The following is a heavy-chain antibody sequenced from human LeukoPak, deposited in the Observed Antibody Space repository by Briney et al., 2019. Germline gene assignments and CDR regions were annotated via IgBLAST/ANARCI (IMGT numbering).Heavy chain of an antibody. CDR2: ISGSSDNI. J-gene: IGHJ6*02. Sequence: PGGSLRLSCAASGFTFSSYAMSWVRQAPGKGLEWVSGISGSSDNIYYAGSVKGRFSISRDNSKNTLYLQMNSLRAEDTAVYYCAKDQYQLLYHGMDVWGQGTTVTVSS. D-gene: IGHD2-2*02. V-gene: IGHV3-23*01. CDR3: AKDQYQLLYHGMDV. CDR1: GFTFSSYA.